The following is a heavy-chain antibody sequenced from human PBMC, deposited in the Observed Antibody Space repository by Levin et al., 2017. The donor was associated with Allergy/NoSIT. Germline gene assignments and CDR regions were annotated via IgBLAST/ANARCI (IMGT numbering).Heavy chain of an antibody. V-gene: IGHV3-30-3*01. CDR2: ISYDGSNK. J-gene: IGHJ6*02. D-gene: IGHD4-17*01. CDR1: GFTFSSYA. Sequence: LSLTCAASGFTFSSYAMHWVRQAPGKGLERVAVISYDGSNKYYADSVKGRFTISRDNSKNTLYLQMNSLRAEDTAVYYCARGLGEYGDYYYYCGMDVWGQGTTVTVSS. CDR3: ARGLGEYGDYYYYCGMDV.